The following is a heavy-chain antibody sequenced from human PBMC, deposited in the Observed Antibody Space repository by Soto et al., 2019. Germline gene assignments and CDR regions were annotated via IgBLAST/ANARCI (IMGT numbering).Heavy chain of an antibody. J-gene: IGHJ3*02. Sequence: GASVKVSCKASGYTFTSYGISWVRQAPGQGLEWMGWIGAYNGNTNYAQKLQGRVTMTTDTSTSTAYMELRSLRSDDPAVYYCARVGLGITMIVVGKADIWGQGTMVTVSS. V-gene: IGHV1-18*01. CDR2: IGAYNGNT. D-gene: IGHD3-22*01. CDR1: GYTFTSYG. CDR3: ARVGLGITMIVVGKADI.